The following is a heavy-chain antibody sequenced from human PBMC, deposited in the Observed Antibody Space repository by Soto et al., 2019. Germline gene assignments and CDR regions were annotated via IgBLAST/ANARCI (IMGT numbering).Heavy chain of an antibody. V-gene: IGHV3-23*01. J-gene: IGHJ4*02. D-gene: IGHD4-17*01. CDR3: ASIVTYGDYHT. CDR2: ISGSGGST. Sequence: SLRLSCAASGFTFSSYAMSWVRQAPGKGLEWVSAISGSGGSTYYADSVKGRFTISRDNSKNTLYLQMNSLRAEDTAVYYCASIVTYGDYHTWGQGTLVTVSS. CDR1: GFTFSSYA.